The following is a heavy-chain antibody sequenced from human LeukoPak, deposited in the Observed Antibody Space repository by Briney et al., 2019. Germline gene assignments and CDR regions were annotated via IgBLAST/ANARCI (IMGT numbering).Heavy chain of an antibody. CDR3: AREQWLVWLDY. J-gene: IGHJ4*02. V-gene: IGHV3-48*01. CDR2: ISSSSSTI. Sequence: GGSLRLSCAASGFTFSSYSMNWVRQAPGKGLEWVSYISSSSSTIYYADSVKGRFTISRDNAKNSLYLQMNSLRAEDTAVYYCAREQWLVWLDYWGQGTLVTVSS. CDR1: GFTFSSYS. D-gene: IGHD6-19*01.